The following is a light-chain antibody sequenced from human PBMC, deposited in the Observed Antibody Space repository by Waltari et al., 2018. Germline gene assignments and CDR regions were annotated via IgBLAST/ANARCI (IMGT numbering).Light chain of an antibody. Sequence: EIVLTQSPGTMSLSPGEGATLSCRTSQTIRTTYLAWYQKKHGQAPTLLIYGTFSRDTGIPDRFTGSWSGTDFSLTISSLEPEDFATYYCQQYDISPLTFGGGTKVEIK. J-gene: IGKJ4*01. V-gene: IGKV3-20*01. CDR1: QTIRTTY. CDR2: GTF. CDR3: QQYDISPLT.